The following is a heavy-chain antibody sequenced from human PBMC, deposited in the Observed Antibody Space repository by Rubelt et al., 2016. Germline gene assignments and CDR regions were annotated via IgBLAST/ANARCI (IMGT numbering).Heavy chain of an antibody. V-gene: IGHV3-23*04. CDR3: AKDLAIYSGSGNNIDY. CDR1: GFTFNIYA. CDR2: ISGSGDST. J-gene: IGHJ4*02. Sequence: VQLVESGGGVVQAGRSLRLSCAAYGFTFNIYAMSWVRQAPGKGLEWVSLISGSGDSTYYADSVKGRFTISRDNSKNRRYLQWNNPTADDTAVYYRAKDLAIYSGSGNNIDYWGQGTLVTVSS. D-gene: IGHD3-10*01.